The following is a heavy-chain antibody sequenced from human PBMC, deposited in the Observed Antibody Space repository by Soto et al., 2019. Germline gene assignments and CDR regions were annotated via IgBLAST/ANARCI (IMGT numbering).Heavy chain of an antibody. V-gene: IGHV3-30*02. Sequence: PGGSLRLSCAASGFTFSLYGLHWVRQAPGKGLEWVSFIRYDGTNQYYAESVKGRFTISRDNSKNTVYLQMNSLRAEDTAVYYCSRDPRYCSGGGCFIYSHMDVCGEGT. CDR1: GFTFSLYG. D-gene: IGHD2-15*01. CDR3: SRDPRYCSGGGCFIYSHMDV. J-gene: IGHJ6*03. CDR2: IRYDGTNQ.